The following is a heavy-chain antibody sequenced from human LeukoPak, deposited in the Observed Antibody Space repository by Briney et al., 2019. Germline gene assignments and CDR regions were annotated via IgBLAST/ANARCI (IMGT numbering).Heavy chain of an antibody. CDR2: INHSGST. Sequence: SETLSLTCAVYGGSFSGYYWSWIRQPPGKGLEWIGEINHSGSTNYNPSLKSRVTISVDTSKNQFSLKLSSVTAADTAVYYCARAALLGWFDPWAREPWSPSPQ. V-gene: IGHV4-34*01. CDR1: GGSFSGYY. J-gene: IGHJ5*02. CDR3: ARAALLGWFDP.